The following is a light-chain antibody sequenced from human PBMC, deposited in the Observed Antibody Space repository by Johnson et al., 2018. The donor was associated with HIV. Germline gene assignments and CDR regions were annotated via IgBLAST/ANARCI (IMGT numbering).Light chain of an antibody. V-gene: IGLV1-51*02. CDR3: GTWDSSLTAYV. CDR1: SSNIGNNY. J-gene: IGLJ1*01. CDR2: EKN. Sequence: SVLTQPPSVSAAPGQKVTISCSGSSSNIGNNYVSWYQQLPGTAPKLLIYEKNKRPSGIPDRFSASKSGTSATLDITGLQTGDEADYYCGTWDSSLTAYVFGTGTKVTVL.